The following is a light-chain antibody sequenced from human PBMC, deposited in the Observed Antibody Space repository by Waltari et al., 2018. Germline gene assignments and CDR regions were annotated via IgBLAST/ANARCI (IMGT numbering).Light chain of an antibody. V-gene: IGKV1-8*01. J-gene: IGKJ1*01. CDR3: QQYYNYPWT. Sequence: AIRMTQSPSSLSASTGDRVTITCRASQGISSYLAWYQQKPEKPPKLLIYAASTLQSGVPSRFSGSGSGTDFTLTISCLQSEDFATYYCQQYYNYPWTFGQGTEVEIK. CDR2: AAS. CDR1: QGISSY.